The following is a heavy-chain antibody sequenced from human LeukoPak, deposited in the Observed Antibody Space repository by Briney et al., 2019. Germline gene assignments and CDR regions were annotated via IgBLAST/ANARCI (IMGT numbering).Heavy chain of an antibody. J-gene: IGHJ3*02. Sequence: GGTLRLSGATSGFIFSSYGMNWVRQTPGKGLEWVSGIGGSSGYMTYYAESVKGRFTISRDNSQNMLYLQMNSLRAEDTAVYYCAKDLSRGAFAMWGQGTLVTVSS. D-gene: IGHD2-2*01. CDR3: AKDLSRGAFAM. CDR2: IGGSSGYMT. CDR1: GFIFSSYG. V-gene: IGHV3-23*01.